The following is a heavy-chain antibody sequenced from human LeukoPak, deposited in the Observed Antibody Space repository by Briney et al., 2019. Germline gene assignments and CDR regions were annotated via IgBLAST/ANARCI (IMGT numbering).Heavy chain of an antibody. V-gene: IGHV4-59*01. CDR3: ARYSRSSQYFDS. CDR1: GVSISTFF. Sequence: SETLSLTCTVSGVSISTFFWSWIRQPPGKGLEWIGYIYYSGSTNYKPSLKSRVTISVDTSKNQFSLKLSSLTAADTAVYYCARYSRSSQYFDSWGQGTLVTVSS. D-gene: IGHD5-18*01. J-gene: IGHJ4*02. CDR2: IYYSGST.